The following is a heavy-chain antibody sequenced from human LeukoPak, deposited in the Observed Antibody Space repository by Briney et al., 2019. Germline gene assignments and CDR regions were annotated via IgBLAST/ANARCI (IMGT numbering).Heavy chain of an antibody. Sequence: ASVKVSCKASGYTFSEYGISWVRQAPGQELEWMGWISVHNGNTNYAQKLQGRVTMTTDTSTSTAYMELRSLRSDDTAVYYCARGSDFQVFWGQGTLVTVSS. CDR3: ARGSDFQVF. CDR1: GYTFSEYG. V-gene: IGHV1-18*01. J-gene: IGHJ4*02. CDR2: ISVHNGNT. D-gene: IGHD3-3*01.